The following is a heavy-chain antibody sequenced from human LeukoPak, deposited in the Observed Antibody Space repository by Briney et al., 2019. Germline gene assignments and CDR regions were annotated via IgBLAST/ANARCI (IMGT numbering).Heavy chain of an antibody. CDR3: ATAKPPGDLWTGYYYTSAAFDI. V-gene: IGHV3-21*01. CDR2: ISSSSIYI. Sequence: PGGSLRLSCAASGFTFSSYSMNWVRQAPGKGLEWVSSISSSSIYIYCADSVKGRFTISRDNAKNSLYLQMNGLRAEDTAVYYCATAKPPGDLWTGYYYTSAAFDIWGHGTMVTVSS. D-gene: IGHD3/OR15-3a*01. J-gene: IGHJ3*02. CDR1: GFTFSSYS.